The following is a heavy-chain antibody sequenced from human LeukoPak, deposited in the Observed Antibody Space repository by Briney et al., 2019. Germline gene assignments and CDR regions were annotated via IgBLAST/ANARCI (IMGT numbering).Heavy chain of an antibody. CDR3: ARAVATAGNDY. D-gene: IGHD4-23*01. CDR2: INPNSGGT. CDR1: GYTFTGYY. Sequence: ASVKVSYKASGYTFTGYYMHWVGQAPGQGLEWMGWINPNSGGTNYAQKFQGRVTMTRDTSISTAYMELSRLRSDDTAVYYCARAVATAGNDYWGQGTLVTVSS. J-gene: IGHJ4*02. V-gene: IGHV1-2*02.